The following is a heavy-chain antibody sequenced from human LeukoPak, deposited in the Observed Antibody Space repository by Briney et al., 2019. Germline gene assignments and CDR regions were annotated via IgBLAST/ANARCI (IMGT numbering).Heavy chain of an antibody. CDR2: IYYSGST. D-gene: IGHD6-6*01. Sequence: PSETLSLTCTVSGGSISRYYWSWIRQPPGKGLEWIGYIYYSGSTNYNPSLKSRVTMSVDTSKNQFSLKLSSVTAADTAVYYCASTSRSSSSWAYFDYWGQGTLVTVSS. CDR3: ASTSRSSSSWAYFDY. J-gene: IGHJ4*02. V-gene: IGHV4-59*01. CDR1: GGSISRYY.